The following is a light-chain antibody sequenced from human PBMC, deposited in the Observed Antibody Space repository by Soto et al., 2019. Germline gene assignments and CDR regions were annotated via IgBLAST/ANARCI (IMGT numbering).Light chain of an antibody. CDR2: SND. CDR3: ATWDDSLHGYA. J-gene: IGLJ1*01. CDR1: NSNIGSNT. V-gene: IGLV1-44*01. Sequence: VLTQPPSASGTPGQRVTISCSGSNSNIGSNTVNWYQQLPGTAPKLRIYSNDQRPSGAPDRFSGSKSGASASLAISGLQSEDEADYYCATWDDSLHGYAFGTGTKVTVL.